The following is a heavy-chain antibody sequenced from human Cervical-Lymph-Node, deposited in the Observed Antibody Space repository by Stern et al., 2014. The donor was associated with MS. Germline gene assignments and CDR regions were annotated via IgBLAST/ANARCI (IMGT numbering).Heavy chain of an antibody. J-gene: IGHJ1*01. V-gene: IGHV1-69*06. Sequence: QVQLVQSGAEVKKPGSSVKVSCTASGGTFNTDMITWLRQAPGQGLEWMGGIIPIFGTAKYAQKFQGRITITADKSTTTANMEPSSLRSEDTAVYYCARGYYDSSIYYAEYFQHWGQGTLVTVSS. CDR1: GGTFNTDM. D-gene: IGHD3-22*01. CDR2: IIPIFGTA. CDR3: ARGYYDSSIYYAEYFQH.